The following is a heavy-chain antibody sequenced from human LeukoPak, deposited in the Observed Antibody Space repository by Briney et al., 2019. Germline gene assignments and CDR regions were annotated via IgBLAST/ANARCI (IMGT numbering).Heavy chain of an antibody. CDR1: GVAFSNYY. V-gene: IGHV4-34*01. J-gene: IGHJ4*02. Sequence: SETLSLTCAVSGVAFSNYYWSWVRQSPTRALEGIGEINHSGYTNYKPSLKSRVTISIDTSKTQFSLMVISVTAADTGVYYCTRAVAGHPDWGQGTLLTVSS. CDR2: INHSGYT. D-gene: IGHD6-19*01. CDR3: TRAVAGHPD.